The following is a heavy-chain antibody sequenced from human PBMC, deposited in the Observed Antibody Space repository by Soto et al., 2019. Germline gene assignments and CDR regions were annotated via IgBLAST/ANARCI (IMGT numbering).Heavy chain of an antibody. J-gene: IGHJ6*02. D-gene: IGHD6-19*01. CDR1: GYTFTSYG. CDR3: ARWLVPYYYYGMDV. V-gene: IGHV1-18*04. CDR2: ISAYNGNT. Sequence: ASVQVSCKASGYTFTSYGISWVRQAPGQGLEWMGWISAYNGNTNYAQKLQGRVTMTTDSSTSTAYMELRSLRSDDTAVYYCARWLVPYYYYGMDVWGQGTTVTVYS.